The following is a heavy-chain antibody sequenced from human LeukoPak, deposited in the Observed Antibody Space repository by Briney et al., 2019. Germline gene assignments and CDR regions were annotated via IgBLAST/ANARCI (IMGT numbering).Heavy chain of an antibody. Sequence: PGGSLRLSCAASGFTVSSNYMSWVRQAPGKGLECVSVIYSGGSTYYADSVKGRFTTSRDNSKNTLYLQMNSLRAEDTAVYYCASSGLWIGQYYFDYWGQGTLVTVSS. J-gene: IGHJ4*02. CDR2: IYSGGST. D-gene: IGHD6-19*01. CDR3: ASSGLWIGQYYFDY. V-gene: IGHV3-66*02. CDR1: GFTVSSNY.